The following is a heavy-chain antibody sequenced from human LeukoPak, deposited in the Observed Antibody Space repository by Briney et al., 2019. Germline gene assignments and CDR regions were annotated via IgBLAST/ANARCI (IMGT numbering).Heavy chain of an antibody. CDR2: IRYDGSNK. D-gene: IGHD4-17*01. CDR3: AKEPGLRRHYYFDY. CDR1: GFTFSSYG. V-gene: IGHV3-30*02. J-gene: IGHJ4*02. Sequence: GGSLRLSCAASGFTFSSYGMHWVRQAPGKGLEWVAFIRYDGSNKYYADSVKGRFTISRDNSKNTLYLRMNSLRAEDTAVYYCAKEPGLRRHYYFDYWGQGTLVTVSS.